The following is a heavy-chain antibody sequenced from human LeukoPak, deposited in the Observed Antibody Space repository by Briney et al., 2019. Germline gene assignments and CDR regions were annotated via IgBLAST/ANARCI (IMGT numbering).Heavy chain of an antibody. Sequence: SETLSLTCTVSGGSISSYYWSWIRQPPGKGLEWIGYIYYSGGTNYNPSLKSRVTISVDTSKNQFSLKLSSVTAADTAVYYCARGDYYGSGSYPDYWGQGTLVTVSS. V-gene: IGHV4-59*01. CDR3: ARGDYYGSGSYPDY. J-gene: IGHJ4*02. D-gene: IGHD3-10*01. CDR1: GGSISSYY. CDR2: IYYSGGT.